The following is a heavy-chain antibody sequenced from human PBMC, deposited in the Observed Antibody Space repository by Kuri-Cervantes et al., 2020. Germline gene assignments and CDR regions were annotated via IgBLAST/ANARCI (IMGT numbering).Heavy chain of an antibody. Sequence: SGVNVPCMASGNTFSSDAIIWVRQAPGQGLEWMGGIIPIFGTANYAQKFQGRVTMTRDTSTSTVYTELSSLRSEDTAVYYCARGGYYDSSGYFVNPRPSDFDYWGQGTLVTVSS. CDR2: IIPIFGTA. D-gene: IGHD3-22*01. V-gene: IGHV1-69*05. CDR3: ARGGYYDSSGYFVNPRPSDFDY. CDR1: GNTFSSDA. J-gene: IGHJ4*02.